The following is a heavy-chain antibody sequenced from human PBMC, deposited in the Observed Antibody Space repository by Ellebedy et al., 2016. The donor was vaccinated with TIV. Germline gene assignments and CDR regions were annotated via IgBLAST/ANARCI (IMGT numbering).Heavy chain of an antibody. CDR3: ARGYSSLGAFDI. CDR2: IKQDGSEK. Sequence: GESLKISXAASGFTFRTYWMSWVRQAPGKGLEWVANIKQDGSEKYYVDSVKGRFTISRDNAKNSLYLQMNSLRAEDTAVYYCARGYSSLGAFDIWGQGTMVTVSS. J-gene: IGHJ3*02. D-gene: IGHD6-13*01. V-gene: IGHV3-7*01. CDR1: GFTFRTYW.